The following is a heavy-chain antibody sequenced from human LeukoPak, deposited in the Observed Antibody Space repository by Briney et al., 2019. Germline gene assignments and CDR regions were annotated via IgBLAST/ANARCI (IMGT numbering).Heavy chain of an antibody. CDR3: ARVTYYYDSSGYYYVRYFDY. V-gene: IGHV3-53*01. Sequence: AGGSLRLSCAASGFTVSSNYMSWVRQAPGKGLEWVSVIYSGGGTYYADSVKGRFTISRDNSKNTLYLQMNSLRAEDTAVYCCARVTYYYDSSGYYYVRYFDYWGQGTLVTVSS. D-gene: IGHD3-22*01. J-gene: IGHJ4*02. CDR1: GFTVSSNY. CDR2: IYSGGGT.